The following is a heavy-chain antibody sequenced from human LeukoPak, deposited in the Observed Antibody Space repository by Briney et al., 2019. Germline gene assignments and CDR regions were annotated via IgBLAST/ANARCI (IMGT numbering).Heavy chain of an antibody. CDR3: ARDQEGSGLGDY. J-gene: IGHJ4*02. CDR2: ISYDGSNK. V-gene: IGHV3-30*04. D-gene: IGHD6-19*01. CDR1: GFTFSSYA. Sequence: GGSLRLSCAASGFTFSSYAIHWVRQAPGKGLEWVAVISYDGSNKYYADSVKGRFTISRDNSKNTLYLQMNSLRAEDTAVYYCARDQEGSGLGDYWGQGTLVTVSS.